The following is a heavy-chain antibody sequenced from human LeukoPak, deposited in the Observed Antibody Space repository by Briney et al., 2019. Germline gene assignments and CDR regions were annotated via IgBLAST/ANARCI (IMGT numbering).Heavy chain of an antibody. Sequence: PGRSLRLSCAASGFTFSSYGMHWVRQAPGKGLEWVAVIWYDGSNKYYADSVKGRFTISRDNSKITLYLQMNSLRAEDTAVYYCARDRGSSGWYDAFDIWGQGTMVTVSS. CDR1: GFTFSSYG. CDR2: IWYDGSNK. CDR3: ARDRGSSGWYDAFDI. V-gene: IGHV3-33*01. J-gene: IGHJ3*02. D-gene: IGHD6-19*01.